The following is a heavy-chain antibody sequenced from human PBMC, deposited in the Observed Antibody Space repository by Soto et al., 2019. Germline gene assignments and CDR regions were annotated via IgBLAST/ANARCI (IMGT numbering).Heavy chain of an antibody. J-gene: IGHJ6*03. CDR1: GGSINNYY. CDR2: IHYSGST. CDR3: AIMTCRQITNNYDAYIHG. Sequence: QVQLQESGPGLVKPSETLSLTCTVSGGSINNYYWSWIRQPPGKGLAWIGYIHYSGSTNYNPSLEKQATIAAGTTKNQFSRTLHSGTAADTPVYVVAIMTCRQITNNYDAYIHGWGKG. D-gene: IGHD4-4*01. V-gene: IGHV4-59*08.